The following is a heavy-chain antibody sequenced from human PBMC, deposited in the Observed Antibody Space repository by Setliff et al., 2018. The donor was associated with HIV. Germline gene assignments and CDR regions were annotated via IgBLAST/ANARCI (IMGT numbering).Heavy chain of an antibody. CDR3: SRGTFGGVIAQYYFDY. CDR2: ISTFRGT. J-gene: IGHJ4*02. CDR1: GDSVSDYY. D-gene: IGHD3-16*02. V-gene: IGHV4-4*09. Sequence: SETLSLTCSVSGDSVSDYYWSWIQQPPGKGLEWIGDISTFRGTNYSPSLQSRVTISMDTSKNQLSLNLSSATAADTAVYYCSRGTFGGVIAQYYFDYWGQGTLVTVSS.